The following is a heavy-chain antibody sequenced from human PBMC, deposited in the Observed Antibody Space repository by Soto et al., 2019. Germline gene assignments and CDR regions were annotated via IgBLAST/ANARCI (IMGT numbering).Heavy chain of an antibody. CDR1: GYTFTSYG. CDR2: ISAYNGNT. J-gene: IGHJ4*02. CDR3: ARDRGRYALDS. V-gene: IGHV1-18*01. D-gene: IGHD3-16*01. Sequence: QVQLVQSGAEVKKPGASVKVSCKASGYTFTSYGISWVRQAPGQGLEWMGWISAYNGNTNYAQKLQGRVTMTTDTSTSRAYMERRSMRSDDTAVYYCARDRGRYALDSWGRGPLVTVSS.